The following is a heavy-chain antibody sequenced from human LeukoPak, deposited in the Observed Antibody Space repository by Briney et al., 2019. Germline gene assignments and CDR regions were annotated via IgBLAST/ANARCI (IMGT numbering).Heavy chain of an antibody. CDR1: GFTFSSYG. D-gene: IGHD2-2*01. V-gene: IGHV3-33*01. J-gene: IGHJ4*02. CDR2: IWYDGSNK. CDR3: ARDQGYCSSTSCAFDY. Sequence: GGSVTLSCAASGFTFSSYGMHWVRQAPGKGLEWVAVIWYDGSNKYYADSVKGRFTISRDNSKNTLYLQMNSLRAEDTAVYYCARDQGYCSSTSCAFDYWGQGTLVAGSS.